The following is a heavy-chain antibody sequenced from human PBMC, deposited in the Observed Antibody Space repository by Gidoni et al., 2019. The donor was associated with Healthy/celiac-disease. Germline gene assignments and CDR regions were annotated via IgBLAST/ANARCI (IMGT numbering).Heavy chain of an antibody. CDR3: ARERIVVVVAAPYWYFDL. Sequence: EVQLVESGGGLVQPGGSLRLSCAASGFTFSSYYMNWVRQAPGKGLEWVSYISSSGSTIYYADSVKGRFTISRDNAKNSLYLQMNSLRAEDTAVYYCARERIVVVVAAPYWYFDLWGRGTLVTVSS. D-gene: IGHD2-15*01. CDR2: ISSSGSTI. J-gene: IGHJ2*01. CDR1: GFTFSSYY. V-gene: IGHV3-48*03.